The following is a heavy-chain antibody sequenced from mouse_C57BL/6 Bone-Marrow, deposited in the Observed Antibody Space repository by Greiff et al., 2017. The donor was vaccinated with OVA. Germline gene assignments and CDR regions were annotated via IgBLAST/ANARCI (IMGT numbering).Heavy chain of an antibody. J-gene: IGHJ1*03. D-gene: IGHD2-4*01. V-gene: IGHV1-81*01. CDR3: ALDYDWYFDV. CDR1: GYTFTSYG. Sequence: QVQLQQSGAELARPGASVKLSCKASGYTFTSYGISWVKQRTGQGLEWIGEIYPRSGNTYYNEKFKGKATLTADKSSSTAYMELRSLTSEDSAVYFCALDYDWYFDVWGTGTTVTVSS. CDR2: IYPRSGNT.